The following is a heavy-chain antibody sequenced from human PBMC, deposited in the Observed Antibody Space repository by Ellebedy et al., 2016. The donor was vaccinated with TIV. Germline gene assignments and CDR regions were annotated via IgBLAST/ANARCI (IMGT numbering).Heavy chain of an antibody. CDR2: ISRSGSTI. CDR3: ARGMHLGLY. CDR1: GFTFSSYE. J-gene: IGHJ4*02. V-gene: IGHV3-48*03. Sequence: GESLKISCAASGFTFSSYEMNWVRQAPGKGLEWVSYISRSGSTIYYADSVKGRFTLSRDNAKNSLSLQMNSLRAEDTAVYYCARGMHLGLYWGQGTLVTVSS.